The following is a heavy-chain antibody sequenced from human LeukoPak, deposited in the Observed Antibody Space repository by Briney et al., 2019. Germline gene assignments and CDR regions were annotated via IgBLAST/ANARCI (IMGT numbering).Heavy chain of an antibody. J-gene: IGHJ4*02. CDR1: GFTFRSSG. D-gene: IGHD3-10*01. CDR3: AKWRRGHYYGSGTELDY. CDR2: ISYDGSNK. Sequence: GGSLRLSCAASGFTFRSSGMHWVRQAPGKGLEWVALISYDGSNKYYADSVKGRLTISRDDSKNTLYLQMNSLRTEDTAVYYCAKWRRGHYYGSGTELDYWGQGTLVTVSS. V-gene: IGHV3-30*18.